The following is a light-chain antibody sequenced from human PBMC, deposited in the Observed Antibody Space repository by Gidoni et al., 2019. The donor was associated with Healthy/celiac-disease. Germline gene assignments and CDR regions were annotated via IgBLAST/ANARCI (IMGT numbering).Light chain of an antibody. CDR2: DVI. V-gene: IGLV2-11*01. J-gene: IGLJ2*01. CDR1: SSDVGGYNY. CDR3: CSYAGSFSVV. Sequence: QSALTQPRSVSGSPGQSVTISCTGTSSDVGGYNYVSWYQQHPGKAPKLIIYDVIKRPSGVPDRYSGSKSGNTASLTISELQTEDEADYCCCSYAGSFSVVFGGGTKLTVL.